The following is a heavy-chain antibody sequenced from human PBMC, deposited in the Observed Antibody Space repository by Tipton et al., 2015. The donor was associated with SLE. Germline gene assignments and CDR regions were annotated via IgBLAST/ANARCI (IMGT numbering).Heavy chain of an antibody. V-gene: IGHV4-39*07. CDR1: GGSISSSTYY. J-gene: IGHJ4*02. Sequence: LRLSCTVSGGSISSSTYYWGWIRQPPGKGLEWIGSIYSSGSTFYNPSLKSRVTISVDMSKNQFSVKLTSVTAADTAVYHCASVSRGYSGYEWAGFFDYWGQGALVTVSS. D-gene: IGHD5-12*01. CDR3: ASVSRGYSGYEWAGFFDY. CDR2: IYSSGST.